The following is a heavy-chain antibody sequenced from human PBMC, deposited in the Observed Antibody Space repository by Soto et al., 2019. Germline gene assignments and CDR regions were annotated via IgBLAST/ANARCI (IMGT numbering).Heavy chain of an antibody. V-gene: IGHV3-30-3*01. J-gene: IGHJ4*02. D-gene: IGHD2-15*01. CDR3: ARGTSGYFDY. CDR2: ISYDGNNK. CDR1: GFTFSNYA. Sequence: QVQLVDSGGGVVQPGRSLRLSCAASGFTFSNYAIHWVRQAPGKGLEWVAVISYDGNNKYYADSVKDRFTISRDNSRDTLYLQMNSLRAEDTAVYYCARGTSGYFDYWGQGTLVTVSS.